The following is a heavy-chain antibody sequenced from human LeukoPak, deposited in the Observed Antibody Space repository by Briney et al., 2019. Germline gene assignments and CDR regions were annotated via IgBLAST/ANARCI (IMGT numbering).Heavy chain of an antibody. CDR2: INPSGGST. CDR1: GGTFSSYA. Sequence: GSSVKVSCKASGGTFSSYAISWVRQAPGQGLEWMGIINPSGGSTSYAQKFQGRVTMTRDISTSTVYMELSSLRSEDTAVYYCAREGDPWGQGTLVTVSS. CDR3: AREGDP. V-gene: IGHV1-46*01. J-gene: IGHJ5*02.